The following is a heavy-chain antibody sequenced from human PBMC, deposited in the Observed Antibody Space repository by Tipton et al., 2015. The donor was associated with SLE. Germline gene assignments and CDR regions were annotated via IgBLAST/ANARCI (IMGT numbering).Heavy chain of an antibody. J-gene: IGHJ5*02. V-gene: IGHV4-34*01. CDR3: ARLRSERKGDSVEP. CDR2: ITHSGST. D-gene: IGHD3-16*01. Sequence: TLSLTCAVYGGSFSASYWTWIRQSPGQGLAWIGEITHSGSTNYNPSLKSRVTISVETSKNQFSLNLRSLTAADTAIYHCARLRSERKGDSVEPWGQAALVTVSS. CDR1: GGSFSASY.